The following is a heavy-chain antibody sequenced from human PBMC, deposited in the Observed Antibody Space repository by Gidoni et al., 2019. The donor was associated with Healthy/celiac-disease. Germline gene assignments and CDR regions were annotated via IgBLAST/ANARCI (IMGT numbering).Heavy chain of an antibody. CDR1: GGSISSGGYY. CDR2: IYYSGST. Sequence: QVQLQESGPGLVKPSQTLSLTCTVSGGSISSGGYYWSWIRQHPGKGLEWIGYIYYSGSTYYNPSLKSRVTISVDTSKNQFSLKLSSVTAADTAVYYCARQDIVVVVAASGAFDIWGQGTMVTVSS. J-gene: IGHJ3*02. CDR3: ARQDIVVVVAASGAFDI. V-gene: IGHV4-31*03. D-gene: IGHD2-15*01.